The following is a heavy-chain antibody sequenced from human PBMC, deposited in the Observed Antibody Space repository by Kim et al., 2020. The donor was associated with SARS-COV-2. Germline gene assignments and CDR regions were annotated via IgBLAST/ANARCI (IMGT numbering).Heavy chain of an antibody. CDR3: ARADDYAVGGDYFDY. J-gene: IGHJ4*02. Sequence: QKFQCRVTITADTSTSTAYMELSSLRSEDTAVYYCARADDYAVGGDYFDYWGQGTLVTVSS. D-gene: IGHD2-2*01. V-gene: IGHV1-69*02.